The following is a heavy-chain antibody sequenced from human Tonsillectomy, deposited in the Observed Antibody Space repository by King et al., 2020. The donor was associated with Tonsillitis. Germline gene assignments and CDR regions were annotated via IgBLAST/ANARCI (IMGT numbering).Heavy chain of an antibody. CDR3: ARMGYYGSGSYRYYFDY. CDR2: IYYSGST. Sequence: QLQESGPGLVKPSQTLSLTCTVSGVSISSGGYYWSWIRQHPGKGLEWVGHIYYSGSTYYNPSLKSRVTISVDTSKKQFSLKLSSVTAADTAVYYCARMGYYGSGSYRYYFDYWGQGTLVTVSS. V-gene: IGHV4-31*03. CDR1: GVSISSGGYY. J-gene: IGHJ4*02. D-gene: IGHD3-10*01.